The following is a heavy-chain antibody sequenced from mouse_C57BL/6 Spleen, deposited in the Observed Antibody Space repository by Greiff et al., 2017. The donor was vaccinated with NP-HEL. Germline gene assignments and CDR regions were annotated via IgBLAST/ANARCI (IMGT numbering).Heavy chain of an antibody. CDR3: ARRGGYGNYGAY. V-gene: IGHV1-55*01. CDR2: IYPGSGST. Sequence: VQLQQPGAELVKPGASVKMSCKASGYTFTSYWITWVKQRPGQGLEWIGDIYPGSGSTNYNEKFKSKATLTVDTSSSTAYMQLSSLTSEDSAVYYCARRGGYGNYGAYWGQGTLVTVSA. J-gene: IGHJ3*01. CDR1: GYTFTSYW. D-gene: IGHD2-1*01.